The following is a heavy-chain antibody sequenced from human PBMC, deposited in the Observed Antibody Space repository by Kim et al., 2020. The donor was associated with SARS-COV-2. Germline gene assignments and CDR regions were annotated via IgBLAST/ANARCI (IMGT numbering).Heavy chain of an antibody. V-gene: IGHV3-11*01. Sequence: GGSLRLSCAASGFTFSDYYMSWIRQAPGKGLEWVSYISSSGSTIYYADSVKGRFTISRDNAKNSLYLQMNSLRAEDTAVYYCARAATAMVSIWFDPWGQGTLVTVSS. D-gene: IGHD5-18*01. CDR2: ISSSGSTI. CDR3: ARAATAMVSIWFDP. J-gene: IGHJ5*02. CDR1: GFTFSDYY.